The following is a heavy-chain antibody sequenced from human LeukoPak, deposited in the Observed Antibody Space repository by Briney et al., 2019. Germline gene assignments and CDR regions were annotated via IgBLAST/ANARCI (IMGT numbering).Heavy chain of an antibody. CDR1: GFTFRSYW. Sequence: GGSLRLSCGASGFTFRSYWMHWVRQAPGKGLVWVSRINRGGSSTNYADSVKGRFTISRDNAKNTLYLQMNSLRAEDTAVYYCVRDDSSHFDYWGQGALVTVSS. J-gene: IGHJ4*02. CDR3: VRDDSSHFDY. D-gene: IGHD4-11*01. CDR2: INRGGSST. V-gene: IGHV3-74*01.